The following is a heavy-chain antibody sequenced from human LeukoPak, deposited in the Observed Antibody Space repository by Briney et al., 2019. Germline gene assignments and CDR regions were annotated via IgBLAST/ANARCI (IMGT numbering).Heavy chain of an antibody. CDR1: GGSISSGSYY. CDR3: ARGGVGAISY. V-gene: IGHV4-61*02. J-gene: IGHJ4*02. D-gene: IGHD1-26*01. Sequence: SETLSLTCTVSGGSISSGSYYWSWIRPPAGKGLEWIGRVYIAGSTKYNPSLKSRVTISVDTSKNQFSLKLSSVTAADTAVYYCARGGVGAISYWGQGTLVTISS. CDR2: VYIAGST.